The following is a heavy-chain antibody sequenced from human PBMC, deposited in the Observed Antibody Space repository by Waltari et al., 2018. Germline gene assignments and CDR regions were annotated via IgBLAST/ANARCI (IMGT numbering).Heavy chain of an antibody. CDR3: ARGHDYGDSDYFDY. CDR1: GGPFSSYP. V-gene: IGHV1-69*01. CDR2: IIPIFPSA. Sequence: QVQLVQSGAEVKKPGSSVKISCKASGGPFSSYPISWVRQAPGHGLEWMGGIIPIFPSANYSPKFQDRVTINADVSTTTAYMELSRLRSEDTAIYYCARGHDYGDSDYFDYWGQGTLVTVSS. J-gene: IGHJ4*02. D-gene: IGHD4-17*01.